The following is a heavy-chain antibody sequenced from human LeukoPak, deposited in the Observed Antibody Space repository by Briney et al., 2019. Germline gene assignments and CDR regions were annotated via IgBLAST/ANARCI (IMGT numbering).Heavy chain of an antibody. CDR1: GYTFTNYG. Sequence: ASVKVSCKASGYTFTNYGISWVRQAPGQGLEWMGWISVYNGNTNYAQKLQGRVTMTTDTSTSTAYMELRSLRSDDTAVYYCARDPLLYYGSGIGYYFDNWGQGTLVSVSS. J-gene: IGHJ4*02. V-gene: IGHV1-18*01. CDR2: ISVYNGNT. CDR3: ARDPLLYYGSGIGYYFDN. D-gene: IGHD3-10*01.